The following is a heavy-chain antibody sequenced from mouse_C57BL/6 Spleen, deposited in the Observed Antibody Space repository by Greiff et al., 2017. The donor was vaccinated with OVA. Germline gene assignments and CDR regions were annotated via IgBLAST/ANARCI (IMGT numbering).Heavy chain of an antibody. J-gene: IGHJ1*03. D-gene: IGHD2-12*01. CDR1: GYTFTDYE. CDR3: TRSYFGYFDV. Sequence: QVQLKESGAELVRPGASVTLSCKASGYTFTDYEMHWVKQTPVHSLEWIGAIAPETGGTAYNQKIKGKSILTADNSSSTAYMELRSLTSEASAVYYCTRSYFGYFDVWGTGTTVTVSS. V-gene: IGHV1-15*01. CDR2: IAPETGGT.